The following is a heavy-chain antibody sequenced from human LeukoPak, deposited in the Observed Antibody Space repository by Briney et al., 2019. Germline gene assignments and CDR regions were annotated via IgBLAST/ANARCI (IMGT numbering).Heavy chain of an antibody. D-gene: IGHD6-19*01. Sequence: PGGSLRLSCAASGFTFSSYAMHRVRQAPGKGLEYVSAISSNGGSTYYANSVKGRFTISRDNSKNTLYLQMGSLRAEDMAVYYCARGGVAVAGTYFDYWGQGTLVTVSS. V-gene: IGHV3-64*01. CDR3: ARGGVAVAGTYFDY. J-gene: IGHJ4*02. CDR2: ISSNGGST. CDR1: GFTFSSYA.